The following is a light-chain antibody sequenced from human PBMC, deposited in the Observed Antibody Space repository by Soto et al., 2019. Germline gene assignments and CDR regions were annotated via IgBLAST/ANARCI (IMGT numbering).Light chain of an antibody. CDR1: QSISSY. CDR3: QQYYSYPLT. Sequence: DIHITQSPSSLSASVGDRVRITCRASQSISSYLNWYQQKPGKAPKLLTYAASTLQSGVPSRFSGSGSGTDFTLTISCLQSEDFATYYCQQYYSYPLTFGGGTKVDIK. V-gene: IGKV1-39*01. CDR2: AAS. J-gene: IGKJ4*01.